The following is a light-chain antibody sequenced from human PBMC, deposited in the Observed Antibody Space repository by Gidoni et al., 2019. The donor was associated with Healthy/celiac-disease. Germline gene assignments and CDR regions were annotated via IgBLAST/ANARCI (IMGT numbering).Light chain of an antibody. CDR2: DAS. CDR3: QQYNNWPPLT. Sequence: EIVMTQSPATLSVSPGARAPLSCRASKSLSSNLAWYQQKPGQAPRLLIYDASTRATGIPARFSGSGSGTEFTLSISSLQSEDFAVYYCQQYNNWPPLTFGGGTKVEIK. V-gene: IGKV3-15*01. J-gene: IGKJ4*01. CDR1: KSLSSN.